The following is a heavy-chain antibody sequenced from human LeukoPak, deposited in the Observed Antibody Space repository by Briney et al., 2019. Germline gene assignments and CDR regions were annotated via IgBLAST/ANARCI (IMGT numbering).Heavy chain of an antibody. CDR3: ARGETLLHY. J-gene: IGHJ4*02. V-gene: IGHV1-2*02. Sequence: VASLKVSSQASGYTFSAYYMNWVRQALGQGLEWMGWINPDSGVTKYAQRFQGRVTMTRDTSISTVYMELSGLTPDDTAVFYCARGETLLHYWGQGTLVTVSS. CDR1: GYTFSAYY. D-gene: IGHD2/OR15-2a*01. CDR2: INPDSGVT.